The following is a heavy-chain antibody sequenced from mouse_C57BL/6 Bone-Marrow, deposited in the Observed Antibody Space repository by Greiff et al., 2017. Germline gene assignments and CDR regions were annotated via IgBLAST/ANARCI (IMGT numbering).Heavy chain of an antibody. CDR2: INPNNGGT. Sequence: EVQLQQSGPELVKPGASVKISCKASGYTFTDYYMNWVKQSHGKSLEWIGDINPNNGGTSYNQKFKGKATLTVDKSSSTAYMELRSLTSEDSAVYYCARRRIYYDYDWGQGTTLTVSS. CDR1: GYTFTDYY. D-gene: IGHD2-4*01. V-gene: IGHV1-26*01. J-gene: IGHJ2*01. CDR3: ARRRIYYDYD.